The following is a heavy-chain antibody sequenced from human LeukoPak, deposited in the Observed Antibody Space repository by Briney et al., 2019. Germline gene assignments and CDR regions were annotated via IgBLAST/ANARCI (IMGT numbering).Heavy chain of an antibody. V-gene: IGHV1-2*02. CDR3: ARVPGYSSLRHDY. Sequence: ASVKVSCKASGYTFTGYYIHWVRQAPGQGLEWMGWINPNSGGTNYAQKFQGRVTMTRDTSISTAYMELSRLRSDDTAVYYCARVPGYSSLRHDYWGQGTLVTVSS. CDR2: INPNSGGT. CDR1: GYTFTGYY. D-gene: IGHD6-13*01. J-gene: IGHJ4*02.